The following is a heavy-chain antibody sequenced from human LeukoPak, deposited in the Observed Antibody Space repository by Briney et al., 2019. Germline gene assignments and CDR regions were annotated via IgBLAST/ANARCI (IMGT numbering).Heavy chain of an antibody. CDR1: GGSISSYY. CDR3: ARGDCSGGSCYSTGLFDY. D-gene: IGHD2-15*01. J-gene: IGHJ4*02. CDR2: VYSSGST. V-gene: IGHV4-59*01. Sequence: SETLSLTCTVSGGSISSYYWSWIRQPPGKGLEWIGYVYSSGSTNYNPSLKSRVTISVDTSKNQFSLKLSSVTAADTAVYYCARGDCSGGSCYSTGLFDYWGQGTLVTVSS.